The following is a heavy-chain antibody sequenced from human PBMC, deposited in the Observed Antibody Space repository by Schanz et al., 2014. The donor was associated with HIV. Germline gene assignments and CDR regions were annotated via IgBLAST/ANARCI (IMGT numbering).Heavy chain of an antibody. D-gene: IGHD6-19*01. CDR2: ISYDGTKK. Sequence: VQLVESGGGVVQPGRSLRLSCVASGFNFNSYGMHWVRQAPGKGLEWVAVISYDGTKKHYADSVKGRFTISRDNTENSLYLQMNSLRAEDTAVYYCARGRRGAVAGSSDYWGQGTLVTVSS. V-gene: IGHV3-30*03. J-gene: IGHJ4*02. CDR3: ARGRRGAVAGSSDY. CDR1: GFNFNSYG.